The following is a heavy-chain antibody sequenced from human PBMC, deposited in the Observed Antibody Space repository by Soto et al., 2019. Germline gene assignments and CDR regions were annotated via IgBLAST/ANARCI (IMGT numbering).Heavy chain of an antibody. Sequence: NPSETLSLTCTVSGGSLSSHYWTWIRHSPGKGLEWIGYVYFSGNTNYNPSLKSRVTISIDTSKNQFSLRLASVTAADTAFYYCGSVRPSGYVLSWGQGTLVTVSS. D-gene: IGHD6-25*01. V-gene: IGHV4-59*11. CDR2: VYFSGNT. CDR1: GGSLSSHY. CDR3: GSVRPSGYVLS. J-gene: IGHJ5*02.